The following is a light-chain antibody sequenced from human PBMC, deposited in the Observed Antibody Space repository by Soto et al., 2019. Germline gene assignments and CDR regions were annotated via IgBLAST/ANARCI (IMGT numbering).Light chain of an antibody. J-gene: IGLJ3*02. CDR1: SSDVGGYNF. Sequence: QSVLTQPRSVSGSPGQSVTISCTGTSSDVGGYNFVSWYQQHPGLAPKFMIYDVTKRPSGVPDRFSGSKSGNTASLTISGLQADDEADYYCCSFAGSFTWVFGGGTKVTVL. CDR3: CSFAGSFTWV. V-gene: IGLV2-11*01. CDR2: DVT.